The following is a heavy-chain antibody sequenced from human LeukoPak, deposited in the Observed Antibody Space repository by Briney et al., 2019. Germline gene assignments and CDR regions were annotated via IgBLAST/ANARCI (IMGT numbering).Heavy chain of an antibody. CDR2: INHSGST. J-gene: IGHJ6*03. D-gene: IGHD3-3*01. CDR1: GGSFSGYY. CDR3: ARGAGNYDFWSGYYTGIIYYYYMDV. Sequence: PSETLSLTCAVYGGSFSGYYWSWIRQPPGKGLEWIGEINHSGSTNYNPSLKSRVTISVDTSKNQFSLKLSSVIAADTAVYYCARGAGNYDFWSGYYTGIIYYYYMDVWGKGTTVTVSS. V-gene: IGHV4-34*01.